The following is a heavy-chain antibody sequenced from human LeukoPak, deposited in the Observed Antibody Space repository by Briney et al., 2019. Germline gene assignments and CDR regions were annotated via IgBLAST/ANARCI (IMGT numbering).Heavy chain of an antibody. CDR2: ISDSGGST. J-gene: IGHJ4*02. CDR1: GFTFSSYA. CDR3: ARGGPAAGRFDY. Sequence: GGSLRLSCAASGFTFSSYAMSWVRQAPGKGLEWVSAISDSGGSTYYADSVKGRFTISRDNSKNTLYLQMNSLRAEDTAVYYCARGGPAAGRFDYWGQGTLVTVSS. V-gene: IGHV3-23*01. D-gene: IGHD6-13*01.